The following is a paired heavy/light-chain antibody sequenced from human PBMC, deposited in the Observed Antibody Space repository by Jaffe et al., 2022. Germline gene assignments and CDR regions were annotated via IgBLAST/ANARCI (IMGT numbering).Heavy chain of an antibody. J-gene: IGHJ4*02. CDR1: GGSISSSSYY. D-gene: IGHD2-15*01. CDR3: ARIPNDIVVVVAATFPDY. CDR2: IYYSGST. Sequence: QLQLQESGPGLVKPSETLSLTCTVSGGSISSSSYYWGWIRQPPGKGLEWIGSIYYSGSTYYNPSLKSRVTISVDTSKNQFSLKLSSVTAADTAVYYCARIPNDIVVVVAATFPDYWGQGTLVTVSS. V-gene: IGHV4-39*01.
Light chain of an antibody. V-gene: IGKV1-33*01. CDR1: QDISNY. CDR3: QQYDNLPALT. Sequence: DIQMTQSPSSLSASVGDRVTITCQASQDISNYLNWYQQKPGKAPKLLIYDASNLETGVPSRFSGSGSGTDFTFTISSLQPEDIATYYCQQYDNLPALTFGGGTKVEIK. J-gene: IGKJ4*01. CDR2: DAS.